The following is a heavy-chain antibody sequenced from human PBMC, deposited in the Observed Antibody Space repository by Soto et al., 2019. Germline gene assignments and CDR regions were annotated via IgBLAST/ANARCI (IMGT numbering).Heavy chain of an antibody. V-gene: IGHV3-74*01. CDR2: INSDGSST. D-gene: IGHD6-19*01. CDR1: GFTFSGYW. J-gene: IGHJ6*02. CDR3: ARAPLIAVAGSYYYYGMDV. Sequence: GGSLRLSCAASGFTFSGYWMHWVRQAPGKGLVWVSRINSDGSSTSYADSVKGRFTISRDNAKNTLYLQMNSLRAEDTAVYYCARAPLIAVAGSYYYYGMDVWGQGTTVTVSS.